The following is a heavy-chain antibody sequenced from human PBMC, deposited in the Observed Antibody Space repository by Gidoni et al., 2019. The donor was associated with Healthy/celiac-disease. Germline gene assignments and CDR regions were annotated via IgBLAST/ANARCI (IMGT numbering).Heavy chain of an antibody. CDR1: GFTFSSYA. J-gene: IGHJ4*02. D-gene: IGHD1-26*01. CDR3: AKGSGSYRGGFDY. V-gene: IGHV3-23*01. Sequence: EVQLLESGGGLVQPGGSLRLSCAASGFTFSSYAMSWVRQSPGKGLEWVSAISGSGGSTYYAESVKGRFTISRDNSKNTLYLKMNSRRAEDTAVYYCAKGSGSYRGGFDYWGQGTLVTVSS. CDR2: ISGSGGST.